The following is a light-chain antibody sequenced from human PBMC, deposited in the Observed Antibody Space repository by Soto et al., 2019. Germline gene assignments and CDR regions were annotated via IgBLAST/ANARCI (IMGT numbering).Light chain of an antibody. J-gene: IGLJ1*01. V-gene: IGLV2-14*01. CDR1: TRDIAGYNY. Sequence: QSALTQPASVSGSLGQSITISRTGTTRDIAGYNYISWYQQLPGKAPKLMIYQVTIRPSRICNRFSGSKSGNTASLTISGLLAEDEADYYCTSFSSSTSLYVCGTGTNATVL. CDR3: TSFSSSTSLYV. CDR2: QVT.